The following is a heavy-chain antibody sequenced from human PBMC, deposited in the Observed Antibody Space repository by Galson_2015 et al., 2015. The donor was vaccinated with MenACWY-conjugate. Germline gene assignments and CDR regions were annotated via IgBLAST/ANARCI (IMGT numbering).Heavy chain of an antibody. D-gene: IGHD5-12*01. CDR2: IYYSGST. V-gene: IGHV4-31*03. Sequence: TLSLTCTVSGGSIRSGAHYWSWIRQHPGKGLEWIGCIYYSGSTYYNPSLKSRVTISVDTSKNQFSLKLSSVTAADTAVYYCARLLQTYSGYAQYYFDYWGQGTLVTVSS. J-gene: IGHJ4*02. CDR1: GGSIRSGAHY. CDR3: ARLLQTYSGYAQYYFDY.